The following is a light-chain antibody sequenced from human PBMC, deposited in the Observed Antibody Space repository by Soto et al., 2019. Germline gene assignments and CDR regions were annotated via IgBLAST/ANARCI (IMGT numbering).Light chain of an antibody. J-gene: IGKJ5*01. CDR3: QQNFSPPPVT. Sequence: DIPMTQSPSSLSASVGDRVTITCRASQSIANLLNWYQQKPGKAPKLLIYAASTLQSGVPSRFSGSGFGTDFTLTVSSLQPEDFATYYCQQNFSPPPVTFGQGTRLEIK. CDR2: AAS. V-gene: IGKV1-39*01. CDR1: QSIANL.